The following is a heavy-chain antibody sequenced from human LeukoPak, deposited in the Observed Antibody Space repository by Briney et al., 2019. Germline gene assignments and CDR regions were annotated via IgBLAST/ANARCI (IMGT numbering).Heavy chain of an antibody. D-gene: IGHD2-2*01. CDR3: ARGDCSTISCPFDP. V-gene: IGHV1-2*06. CDR1: GYTFTGYY. Sequence: ASVKVSCKASGYTFTGYYMHWVRQAPGQGREWMGRINPNSGGTKYAQNFQGRVTMTRDTSISTAYMELNRLRSDDTAVYYCARGDCSTISCPFDPWGQGTLVTVSS. CDR2: INPNSGGT. J-gene: IGHJ5*02.